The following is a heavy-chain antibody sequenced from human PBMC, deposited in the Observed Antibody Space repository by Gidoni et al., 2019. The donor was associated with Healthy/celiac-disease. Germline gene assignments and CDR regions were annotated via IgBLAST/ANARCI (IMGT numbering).Heavy chain of an antibody. Sequence: QVQLVQSGAEVKKSGASVKVSCKATGDTFTSYAMHWVRQAPGQRLELMGLINAGNGNTKYSQKFQGIFTITRDTSASTSYMELSSLRSEDTAVYYWARRIAAAADYSYYGMDFWGQGTTVTVSS. CDR2: INAGNGNT. V-gene: IGHV1-3*01. CDR3: ARRIAAAADYSYYGMDF. D-gene: IGHD6-13*01. J-gene: IGHJ6*02. CDR1: GDTFTSYA.